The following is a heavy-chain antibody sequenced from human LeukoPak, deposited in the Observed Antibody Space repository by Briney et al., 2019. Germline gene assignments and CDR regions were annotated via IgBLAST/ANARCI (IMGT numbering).Heavy chain of an antibody. CDR3: ARLWSGYFDDDAFDI. CDR1: GYSISSGYY. J-gene: IGHJ3*02. V-gene: IGHV4-38-2*01. Sequence: PSETLSLTCAVSGYSISSGYYWGWIRQPPGKGLAGIGSFSHSGSTHYNPSLKSRVTISLDTSKNQFSLKLSSVTAADTAVYYCARLWSGYFDDDAFDIWGQGTMVTVSS. CDR2: FSHSGST. D-gene: IGHD3-3*01.